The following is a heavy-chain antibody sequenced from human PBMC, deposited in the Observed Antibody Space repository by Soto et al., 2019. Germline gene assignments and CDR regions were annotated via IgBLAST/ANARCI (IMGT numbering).Heavy chain of an antibody. J-gene: IGHJ3*01. CDR1: GYIFSDYY. Sequence: ASVKVSCKASGYIFSDYYMHWVRQAPGQGLECMGWINPNSGDTIYAQKFQGRVTVTGDPSINTTYMELSRLTSDDTAVYYCVRGLALDYITDEAFDLWGQGTMVTVSS. CDR3: VRGLALDYITDEAFDL. CDR2: INPNSGDT. V-gene: IGHV1-2*02. D-gene: IGHD3-10*01.